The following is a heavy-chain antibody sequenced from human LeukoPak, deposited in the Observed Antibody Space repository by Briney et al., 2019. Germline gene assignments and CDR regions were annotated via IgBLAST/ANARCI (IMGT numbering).Heavy chain of an antibody. CDR3: AKDAPYYYDSSGYGGAFDI. V-gene: IGHV3-23*01. Sequence: GWSLRLSCAASGFTFSNYGMSWVGQAAAKGLEGVSGMSGSGGSRYSADSVKGRFTISRDNSKNTLYLQINSLRAEDTAVYYCAKDAPYYYDSSGYGGAFDIWGQGTMVTVSS. CDR2: MSGSGGSR. J-gene: IGHJ3*02. D-gene: IGHD3-22*01. CDR1: GFTFSNYG.